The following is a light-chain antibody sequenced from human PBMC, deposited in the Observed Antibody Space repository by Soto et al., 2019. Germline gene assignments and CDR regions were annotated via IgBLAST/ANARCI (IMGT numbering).Light chain of an antibody. J-gene: IGKJ1*01. V-gene: IGKV1-39*01. CDR1: QSISTY. Sequence: DIQMTQSPSSLSASVGDRVTITCRASQSISTYLIWYQQKTGKAPKLLIYATSSLQSGVPSRFSGSGSGTDFTLTISSLQPEDFATYYCQQSYSTPPGTFGQGTKVESK. CDR3: QQSYSTPPGT. CDR2: ATS.